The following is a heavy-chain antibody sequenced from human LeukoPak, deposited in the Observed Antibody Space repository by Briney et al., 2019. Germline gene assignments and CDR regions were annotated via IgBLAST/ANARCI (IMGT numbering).Heavy chain of an antibody. J-gene: IGHJ4*02. D-gene: IGHD5-18*01. V-gene: IGHV4-30-2*01. CDR1: GGSISSGGYS. CDR2: IYHSGST. CDR3: ARGIQLWLRPIEAHYFDY. Sequence: PSETLSLTCAVSGGSISSGGYSWSWIRQPPGKGLEWIGYIYHSGSTYYNPSLKSRVTISVDRSKNQFSLKLSSVTAADTAVYYCARGIQLWLRPIEAHYFDYWGQGTLVTVSS.